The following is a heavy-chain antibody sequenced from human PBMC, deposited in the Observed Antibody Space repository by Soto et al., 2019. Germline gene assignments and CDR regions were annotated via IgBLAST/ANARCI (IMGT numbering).Heavy chain of an antibody. CDR2: IIPIFGTA. Sequence: QVQLVQSGAEVKKPGSSVKVSCKASGGTFSSYAISWVRQAPGQGLEWMGGIIPIFGTANYAQKFQGRVTITADESTSTAYMELSSLRSDDTAVYYCARAQGYCSGGSCYGHFDYWGQGTLVTVSS. CDR3: ARAQGYCSGGSCYGHFDY. CDR1: GGTFSSYA. J-gene: IGHJ4*02. V-gene: IGHV1-69*01. D-gene: IGHD2-15*01.